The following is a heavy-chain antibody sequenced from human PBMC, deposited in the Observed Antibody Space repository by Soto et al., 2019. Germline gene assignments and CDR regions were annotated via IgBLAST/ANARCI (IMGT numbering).Heavy chain of an antibody. CDR2: ILYDGSNK. J-gene: IGHJ4*02. Sequence: GGSLRLSCAASGFTFSNYGMHWARQAPGKGLEWVAAILYDGSNKYYADSVKGRFTISRDNSKNTLYLQMNSLRAEDTAVYYCAGGTYYFDYSAQGTLVTVSS. CDR3: AGGTYYFDY. V-gene: IGHV3-33*01. D-gene: IGHD1-26*01. CDR1: GFTFSNYG.